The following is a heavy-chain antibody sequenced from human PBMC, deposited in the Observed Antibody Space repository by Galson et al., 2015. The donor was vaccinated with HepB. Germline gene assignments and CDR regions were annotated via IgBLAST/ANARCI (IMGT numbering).Heavy chain of an antibody. CDR1: GGSISSGNYY. D-gene: IGHD1-1*01. CDR3: ARLVPTGIRGYFDF. V-gene: IGHV4-31*03. CDR2: IYHSGTT. J-gene: IGHJ4*02. Sequence: TLSLTCSVSGGSISSGNYYWSWIRQLPGKGLEWIGHIYHSGTTYYNPSLQSRLTMSVDTSKNQFSLNLSSVTAADTAVYFCARLVPTGIRGYFDFWGQGTLVTVSS.